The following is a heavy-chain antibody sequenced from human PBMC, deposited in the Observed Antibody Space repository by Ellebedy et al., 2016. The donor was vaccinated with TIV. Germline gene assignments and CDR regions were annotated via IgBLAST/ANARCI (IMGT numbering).Heavy chain of an antibody. CDR2: IYHGGSI. CDR1: GFTVNTYW. D-gene: IGHD4-17*01. J-gene: IGHJ4*02. V-gene: IGHV4-34*08. CDR3: AVLTTQPPKATY. Sequence: ESLKISCAASGFTVNTYWMHWVRQTAGKGLEWIGEIYHGGSISYNPSLKSRVAISADTSKNQFSLTLSSVTAADTALYYCAVLTTQPPKATYWGQGTLVTVSS.